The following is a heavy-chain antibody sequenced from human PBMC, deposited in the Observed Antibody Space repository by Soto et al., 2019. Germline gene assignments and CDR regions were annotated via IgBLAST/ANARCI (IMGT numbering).Heavy chain of an antibody. CDR3: AKDQASGQGSFDS. CDR1: GYTFTSYD. CDR2: INPNNGNT. J-gene: IGHJ4*02. D-gene: IGHD2-15*01. Sequence: GASVKVSCKASGYTFTSYDINWVRQATGQGLEWMGWINPNNGNTGYAQKFQGRVTMTRSTSISTAYTELSSLRSDDTAVYYCAKDQASGQGSFDSWGQGTLVTVSS. V-gene: IGHV1-8*01.